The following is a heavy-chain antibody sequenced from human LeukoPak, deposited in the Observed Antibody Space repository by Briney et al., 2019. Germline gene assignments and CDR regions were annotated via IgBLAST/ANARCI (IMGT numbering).Heavy chain of an antibody. Sequence: SETLSLTCTVGGGSLSGHYWGWIRQPPGKGLELVGHIYYTGTTFYNPSLNSRITITLDTSRNQFSLRLTSVIAADTAVYYCARFSWGCSTASCYLTNWDQGTLVTVSS. CDR2: IYYTGTT. CDR1: GGSLSGHY. D-gene: IGHD2-2*01. V-gene: IGHV4-59*11. J-gene: IGHJ4*02. CDR3: ARFSWGCSTASCYLTN.